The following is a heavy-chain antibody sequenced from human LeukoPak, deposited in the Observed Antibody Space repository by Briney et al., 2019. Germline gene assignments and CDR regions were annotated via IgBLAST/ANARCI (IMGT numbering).Heavy chain of an antibody. Sequence: GASVKVSCKVSGYTLTELSMHWVRQAPGKGLEWMGGFDPEDGETTYAQKFQGRVTMTEDTSTDTAYMELSSLRSEDTAVYYCATGYCSGGSCYLGYWGQGTLVTVSS. CDR3: ATGYCSGGSCYLGY. V-gene: IGHV1-24*01. D-gene: IGHD2-15*01. CDR1: GYTLTELS. J-gene: IGHJ4*02. CDR2: FDPEDGET.